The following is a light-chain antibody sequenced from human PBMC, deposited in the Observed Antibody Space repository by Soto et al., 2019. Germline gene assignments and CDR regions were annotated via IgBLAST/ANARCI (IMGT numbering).Light chain of an antibody. CDR2: SNN. V-gene: IGLV1-44*01. Sequence: QSVLTQPPSASGTPGQRVTISCSGSRFNIGRNTVNWYQQLPGSAPKLLIYSNNQRPSGVPDRFSASRSGTSASLAISGLQSEDEADYYCAAWDDSLNGVVFGGGTKLTVL. J-gene: IGLJ2*01. CDR1: RFNIGRNT. CDR3: AAWDDSLNGVV.